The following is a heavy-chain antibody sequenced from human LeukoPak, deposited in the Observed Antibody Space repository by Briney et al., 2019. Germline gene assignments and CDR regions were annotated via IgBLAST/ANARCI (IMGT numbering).Heavy chain of an antibody. V-gene: IGHV1-18*01. CDR1: GYTFTSYG. J-gene: IGHJ4*02. CDR3: ARFQSSTSQGDY. D-gene: IGHD2-2*01. Sequence: ASVKVSCKASGYTFTSYGISWVRQAPGQGLEWMGWISAYNGNTNYAQKLQGRVTMTTDTSTSTAYMELRSLRTDDTAVYYCARFQSSTSQGDYWGQGTLVTVSS. CDR2: ISAYNGNT.